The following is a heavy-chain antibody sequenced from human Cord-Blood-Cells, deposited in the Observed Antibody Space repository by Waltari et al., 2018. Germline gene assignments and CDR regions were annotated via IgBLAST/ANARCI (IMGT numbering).Heavy chain of an antibody. V-gene: IGHV4-34*01. J-gene: IGHJ4*02. CDR1: GGSFCGYY. Sequence: QVQLQQWGAGLLKPSETLSLTCAVYGGSFCGYYWSWIRQPPGKGLEWIGEINHSGSTNYNPSLKSRVTISVDTSKNQFSLKLSSVTAADTAVYYCARPGYSNYYFDYWGQGTLVTVSS. CDR3: ARPGYSNYYFDY. CDR2: INHSGST. D-gene: IGHD4-4*01.